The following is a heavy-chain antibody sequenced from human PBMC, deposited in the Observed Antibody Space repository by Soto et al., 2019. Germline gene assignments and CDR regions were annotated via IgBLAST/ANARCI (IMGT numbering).Heavy chain of an antibody. D-gene: IGHD3-3*01. CDR1: GGSFSGYY. Sequence: QVQLQQWGAGLLKPSETLSLTCAVYGGSFSGYYWSWIRQPPGKGLEWIGEINHSGSTNYNPSLKSRVTISVDTSKNQFSLKLSSVTAADTAVYYCARGHYDFWSGYYPFDYWGQRTLVTVSS. CDR2: INHSGST. J-gene: IGHJ4*02. V-gene: IGHV4-34*01. CDR3: ARGHYDFWSGYYPFDY.